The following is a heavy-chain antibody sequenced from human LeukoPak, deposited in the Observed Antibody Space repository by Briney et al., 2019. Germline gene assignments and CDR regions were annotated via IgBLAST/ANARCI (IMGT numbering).Heavy chain of an antibody. V-gene: IGHV4-59*12. Sequence: SETLSLTCSVSGGSISSDSWSWIRQPPGKGLEWIGYISYIGSNNYNPSLKSRVTISVDTSKNQFSLKLSSVTAADTAVYYCAREGDGYNYFDYWGQGTLVTVSS. CDR3: AREGDGYNYFDY. D-gene: IGHD5-24*01. CDR2: ISYIGSN. CDR1: GGSISSDS. J-gene: IGHJ4*02.